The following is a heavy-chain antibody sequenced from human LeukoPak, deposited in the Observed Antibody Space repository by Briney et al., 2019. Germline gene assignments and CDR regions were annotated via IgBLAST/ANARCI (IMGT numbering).Heavy chain of an antibody. CDR1: GYTFTNYG. CDR2: TSGYQGST. D-gene: IGHD5-24*01. V-gene: IGHV1-18*01. J-gene: IGHJ4*02. Sequence: ASVKVSCKASGYTFTNYGITWVRQAPGQGLEWMGWTSGYQGSTKYAQNFQGRVTMTIDTSTSTAYMDLRSLRSDDTAIYFCARSDLGTITAGPCNYWGQGTLVDVSS. CDR3: ARSDLGTITAGPCNY.